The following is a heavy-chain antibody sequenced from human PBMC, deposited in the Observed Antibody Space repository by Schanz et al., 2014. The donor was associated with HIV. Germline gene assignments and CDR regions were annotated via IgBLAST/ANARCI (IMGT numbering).Heavy chain of an antibody. D-gene: IGHD2-2*01. CDR2: IWFDGSNK. CDR1: GFTFSSYG. J-gene: IGHJ4*02. V-gene: IGHV3-33*01. CDR3: ARRRADQKTFDY. Sequence: QVQLVESGGGVVQPGRSLRLSCAASGFTFSSYGMHWVRQAPGKGLEWVAVIWFDGSNKYYADSVKGRFTISRDNSKKTLYLQMNSLRAGDTALFYCARRRADQKTFDYWGQGALVTVSS.